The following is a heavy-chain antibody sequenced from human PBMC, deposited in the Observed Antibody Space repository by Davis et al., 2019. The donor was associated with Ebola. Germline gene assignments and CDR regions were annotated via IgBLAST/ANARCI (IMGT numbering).Heavy chain of an antibody. V-gene: IGHV1-18*01. CDR2: IAVYNGDT. CDR1: GYTFTTYI. J-gene: IGHJ6*02. CDR3: ARIAAESDYGMDV. Sequence: ASVKVSCKASGYTFTTYIITWVRQAPGQGLEWMGWIAVYNGDTKYAHEIQGRVTMTTDISTDTVYIDLRGLRSDDTAVYFCARIAAESDYGMDVWGQGTTVTVSS. D-gene: IGHD6-13*01.